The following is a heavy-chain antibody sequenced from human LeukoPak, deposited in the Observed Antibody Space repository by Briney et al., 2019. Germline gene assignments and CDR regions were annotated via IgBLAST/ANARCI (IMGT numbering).Heavy chain of an antibody. D-gene: IGHD6-19*01. Sequence: GGSLRLSCAASGFTFSDYYMSWIRQAPGKGLEWVSYISSSGSTIYYADSVKGRFTISRDNAKNSLYLQMNSLRAEDTAVYYCARVGRKYDLAVATYDYWGQGTLVTVSS. CDR3: ARVGRKYDLAVATYDY. CDR1: GFTFSDYY. J-gene: IGHJ4*02. V-gene: IGHV3-11*04. CDR2: ISSSGSTI.